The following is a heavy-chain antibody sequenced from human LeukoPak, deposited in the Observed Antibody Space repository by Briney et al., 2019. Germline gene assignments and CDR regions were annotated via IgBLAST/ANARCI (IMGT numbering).Heavy chain of an antibody. Sequence: GGSLRLSCAASGFTFSSYSMNWVRQAPGKGLEWVSSISSSSSYIYYADSVKGRFTISRDNAKNSLYLQMNSLRAEDTAVYYCARGHDDYYMDVWGKGTTVTVSS. J-gene: IGHJ6*03. CDR1: GFTFSSYS. CDR2: ISSSSSYI. CDR3: ARGHDDYYMDV. V-gene: IGHV3-21*01.